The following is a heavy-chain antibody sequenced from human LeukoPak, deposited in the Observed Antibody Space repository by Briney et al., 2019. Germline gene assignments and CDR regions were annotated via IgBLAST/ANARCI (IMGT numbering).Heavy chain of an antibody. V-gene: IGHV3-23*01. Sequence: GGSLRLSCAASGFTFSSYAMSWVRQAPGKGLEWVSAISGSGGSTYYADSVKGRFTISRDNSKNTLYLQMNSLRAEDTAVYYCAKDPARGGGLPEGYWGQGTLVTVSS. CDR2: ISGSGGST. CDR1: GFTFSSYA. J-gene: IGHJ4*02. D-gene: IGHD2-15*01. CDR3: AKDPARGGGLPEGY.